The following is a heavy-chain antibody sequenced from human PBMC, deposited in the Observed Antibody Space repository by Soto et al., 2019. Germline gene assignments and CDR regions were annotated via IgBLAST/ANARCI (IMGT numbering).Heavy chain of an antibody. V-gene: IGHV1-18*04. Sequence: ASVKVSCKASGYTFITYGITGVLQSPLQGFEWMGWITAYSGNTNYAQKFQGRVTMTTDTSTGTASMELRSLRSDDTAVYYCARGVVLPAETTGRGFDSWGQGTLVTVSS. CDR3: ARGVVLPAETTGRGFDS. CDR2: ITAYSGNT. CDR1: GYTFITYG. J-gene: IGHJ5*01. D-gene: IGHD2-2*01.